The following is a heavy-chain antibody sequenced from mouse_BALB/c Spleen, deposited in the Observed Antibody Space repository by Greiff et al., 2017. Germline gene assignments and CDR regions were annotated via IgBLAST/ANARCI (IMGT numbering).Heavy chain of an antibody. CDR2: IWAGGST. J-gene: IGHJ3*01. V-gene: IGHV2-9*02. Sequence: VQLVESGPGLVAPSQSLSITCTVSGFSLTSYGVHWVRQPPGKGLEWLGVIWAGGSTNYNSALMSRLSISKDNSKSQVFLKMNSLQTDDTAMYYCAGVRLSWCAYWGRGTLVTVST. D-gene: IGHD2-14*01. CDR1: GFSLTSYG. CDR3: AGVRLSWCAY.